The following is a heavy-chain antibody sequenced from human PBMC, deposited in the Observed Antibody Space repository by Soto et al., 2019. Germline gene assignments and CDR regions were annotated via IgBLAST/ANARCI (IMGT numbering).Heavy chain of an antibody. V-gene: IGHV3-30*18. J-gene: IGHJ4*02. Sequence: QVQLVESGGGVVQPGRSLRLSCAASGFTISSYGMHWVRQAPGKGLEWVAVISYDGSNKYYADSVKGRFTISRDNSKNTLYLQMNSLRAEDTAVYYCAKGPGIVGATPNFDYWGQGTLVTVSS. CDR3: AKGPGIVGATPNFDY. CDR2: ISYDGSNK. CDR1: GFTISSYG. D-gene: IGHD1-26*01.